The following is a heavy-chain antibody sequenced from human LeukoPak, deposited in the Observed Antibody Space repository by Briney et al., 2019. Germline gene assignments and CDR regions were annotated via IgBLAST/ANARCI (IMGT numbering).Heavy chain of an antibody. CDR2: ISSSSSTI. J-gene: IGHJ4*02. D-gene: IGHD3-10*01. CDR3: ARGSGYYYGSGSYFSFDY. CDR1: GFTFSSYS. V-gene: IGHV3-48*01. Sequence: GGSLRLSCAASGFTFSSYSMNWVRQAPGKGLEWVSYISSSSSTIYYADSVKGRFTISRDNAKNSLYLQMNSLRAEDTAVYYCARGSGYYYGSGSYFSFDYWGQGTLVTVSS.